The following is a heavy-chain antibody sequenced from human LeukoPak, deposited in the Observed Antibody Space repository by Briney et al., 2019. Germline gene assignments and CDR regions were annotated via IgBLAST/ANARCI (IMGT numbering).Heavy chain of an antibody. V-gene: IGHV3-11*01. CDR3: ARRMWMATSRAYYFDY. CDR1: GFTFSDYY. D-gene: IGHD5-24*01. CDR2: ISSSGSTI. J-gene: IGHJ4*02. Sequence: GGSLRLSCAASGFTFSDYYMSWIRQAPGKGLEWVSYISSSGSTIYYADSVKGRFTISRDNAKNSLYLQMNSLRAEDTAVYYCARRMWMATSRAYYFDYWGQGTLVTVSS.